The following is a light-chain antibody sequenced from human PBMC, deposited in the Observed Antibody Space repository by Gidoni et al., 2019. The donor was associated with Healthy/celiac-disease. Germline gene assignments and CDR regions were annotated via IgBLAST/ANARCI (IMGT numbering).Light chain of an antibody. J-gene: IGKJ2*01. CDR1: QSISSY. CDR3: HQSYSTPQT. CDR2: AAS. V-gene: IGKV1-39*01. Sequence: DSKMNQSPSSLSAAVGDRVTITCRASQSISSYLNWYQQKPAKAPNLLIYAASSLQSGVPSRFSGSGSWTDFTLTISSLQPADFATYYCHQSYSTPQTFGQGTKLEIK.